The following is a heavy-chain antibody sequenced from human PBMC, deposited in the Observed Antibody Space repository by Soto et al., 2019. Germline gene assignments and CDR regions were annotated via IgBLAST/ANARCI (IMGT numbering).Heavy chain of an antibody. CDR2: IIPIFGTA. CDR1: GGTFSSYA. D-gene: IGHD6-13*01. J-gene: IGHJ6*02. CDR3: ARGGRAAAGTFYYDCGMAV. V-gene: IGHV1-69*01. Sequence: QVQLVQSGAEVKKPGSSVKVSCKASGGTFSSYAISWVRQAPGQGLEWMGGIIPIFGTANYAQKFQGRVTITGDDSTSTVYMELSSLRYEDTAVYYCARGGRAAAGTFYYDCGMAVWGQGTTVTVSS.